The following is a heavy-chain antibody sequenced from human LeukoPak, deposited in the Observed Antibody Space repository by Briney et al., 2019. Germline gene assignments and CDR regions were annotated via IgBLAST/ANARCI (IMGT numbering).Heavy chain of an antibody. D-gene: IGHD1-7*01. CDR2: IKGSDK. Sequence: GGPLRLSCVGSGFTFSNYWMNWVRQAPGKGLEWVANIKGSDKGHVDSVKGRFSVSRDDARNSLYLQMDSLRAEDTAVYYCARDVDWNYDLWGQGTVVRVSS. V-gene: IGHV3-7*01. J-gene: IGHJ4*02. CDR3: ARDVDWNYDL. CDR1: GFTFSNYW.